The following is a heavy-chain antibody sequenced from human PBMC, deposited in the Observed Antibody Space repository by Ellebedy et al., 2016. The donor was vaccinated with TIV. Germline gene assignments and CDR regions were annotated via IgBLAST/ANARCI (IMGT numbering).Heavy chain of an antibody. CDR3: AREYSSSWWDYSYYYYGMDV. J-gene: IGHJ6*02. V-gene: IGHV3-21*01. CDR2: ISSSSSYI. CDR1: GFTFSDHY. D-gene: IGHD6-13*01. Sequence: GGSLRLXXAASGFTFSDHYMDWVRQAPGKGLEWVSSISSSSSYIYYADSVKGRFTISRDNAKNSLYLQMNSLRAEDTAVYYCAREYSSSWWDYSYYYYGMDVWGQGTTVTVSS.